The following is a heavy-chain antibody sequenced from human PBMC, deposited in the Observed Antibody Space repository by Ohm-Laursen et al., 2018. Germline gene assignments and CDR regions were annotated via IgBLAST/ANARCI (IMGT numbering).Heavy chain of an antibody. D-gene: IGHD3-22*01. CDR2: ITSDGSST. Sequence: SLRLSCAASGFTFSTYWMHWVRQAPGKGLLWVSRITSDGSSTNYADSVKGRFTISRDNAKNTLYLQMNSLRAEDTAVYYCATDFYCDSSGFYWYFDLWGRGTLVTVSS. CDR3: ATDFYCDSSGFYWYFDL. J-gene: IGHJ2*01. CDR1: GFTFSTYW. V-gene: IGHV3-74*01.